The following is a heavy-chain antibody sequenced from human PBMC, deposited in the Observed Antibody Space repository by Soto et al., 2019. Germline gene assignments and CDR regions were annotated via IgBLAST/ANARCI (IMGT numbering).Heavy chain of an antibody. CDR2: IWYDGSIK. J-gene: IGHJ6*02. CDR3: ARIDCTGGSCRPYACYDMDV. D-gene: IGHD2-15*01. Sequence: QVQLVESGGGVVQPGRSLRLSCAASGFTFNTYGMHWVRQAPGRGLEWVAVIWYDGSIKYYADSVKGRFTISRDNSKNPLYLQMNSLRAEDTAVYYCARIDCTGGSCRPYACYDMDVWGQGTTVTVSS. CDR1: GFTFNTYG. V-gene: IGHV3-33*01.